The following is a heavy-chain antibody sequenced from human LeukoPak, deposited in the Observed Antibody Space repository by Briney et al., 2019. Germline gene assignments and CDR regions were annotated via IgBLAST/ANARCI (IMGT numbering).Heavy chain of an antibody. CDR2: LIPIFGTA. J-gene: IGHJ6*02. D-gene: IGHD5-12*01. V-gene: IGHV1-69*13. CDR1: GGTFSSYA. Sequence: SVKVSCKASGGTFSSYAISWVRQAPGQGLEWMGGLIPIFGTANYAQKFQGRVTITADESTSTAYMELSSLRSEDTAVYYCARHLDIVVTSVTYYYYYGMDVWGQGTTVTVSS. CDR3: ARHLDIVVTSVTYYYYYGMDV.